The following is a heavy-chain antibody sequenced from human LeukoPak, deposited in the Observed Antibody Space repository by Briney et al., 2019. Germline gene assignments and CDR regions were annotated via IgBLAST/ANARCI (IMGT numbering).Heavy chain of an antibody. CDR1: GGSISSYY. CDR3: ASRKSSSGGWSGPLDY. Sequence: SETLSLTCTVSGGSISSYYWSWIRQPPGKGLEWIGYIYYSGSTNYNPSLKSRVTISVDTSKNQFSLKLSSVTAADTAVYYCASRKSSSGGWSGPLDYWGQGTLVTVSS. J-gene: IGHJ4*02. V-gene: IGHV4-59*12. D-gene: IGHD6-19*01. CDR2: IYYSGST.